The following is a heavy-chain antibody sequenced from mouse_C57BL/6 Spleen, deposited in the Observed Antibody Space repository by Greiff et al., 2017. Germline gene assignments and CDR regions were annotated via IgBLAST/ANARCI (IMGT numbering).Heavy chain of an antibody. V-gene: IGHV1-64*01. CDR3: ARIGSSYYFDY. CDR2: IHPNSGST. J-gene: IGHJ2*01. D-gene: IGHD1-1*01. Sequence: QVHVKQSGAELVKPGASVKLSCKASGYTFTSYWMPWVKQSPGQGLEWIGMIHPNSGSTNYNEKFKSKATLTVDKSSSTAYMQLSSLTSEYSAVYYCARIGSSYYFDYWGQGTTLTVSS. CDR1: GYTFTSYW.